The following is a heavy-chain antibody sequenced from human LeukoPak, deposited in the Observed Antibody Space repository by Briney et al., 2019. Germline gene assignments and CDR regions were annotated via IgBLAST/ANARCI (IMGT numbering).Heavy chain of an antibody. Sequence: SETLSLTCTVSGGSISSYYWSWIRQPAGKGLEWIGSIYYSGSTYYNPSLKSRVTISVDTSKNQFSLKLSSVTAADTAVYYCARVASGSYFDIWGQGTMVTVSS. D-gene: IGHD1-26*01. CDR2: IYYSGST. V-gene: IGHV4-4*07. CDR1: GGSISSYY. J-gene: IGHJ3*02. CDR3: ARVASGSYFDI.